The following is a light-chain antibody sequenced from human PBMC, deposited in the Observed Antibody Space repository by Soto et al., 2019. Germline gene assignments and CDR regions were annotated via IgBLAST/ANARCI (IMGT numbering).Light chain of an antibody. V-gene: IGKV3-11*01. J-gene: IGKJ4*01. CDR2: DAS. CDR3: QQHISWPLT. Sequence: EIVLTQSPATLSLSPGERATLSCRASQSVTNSLAWYQQKPGQAPRLLVYDASNRATGIPTRFSGSGSGTDFTFTISNLEPEDFAVYYCQQHISWPLTFGGGTKVEIK. CDR1: QSVTNS.